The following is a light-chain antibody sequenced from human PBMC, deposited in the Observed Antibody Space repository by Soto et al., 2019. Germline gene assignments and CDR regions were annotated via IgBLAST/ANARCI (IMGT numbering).Light chain of an antibody. V-gene: IGKV3-11*01. CDR1: QSVSSH. Sequence: EIVLTQSPATLSLSLGERATLSCRVSQSVSSHLAWYQHKPGQAPRLLIYDASNRATGIPARFSRSESGTDFTLTISSLQAEDLAISYCQQRSTGRTFGQGAKV. CDR3: QQRSTGRT. CDR2: DAS. J-gene: IGKJ1*01.